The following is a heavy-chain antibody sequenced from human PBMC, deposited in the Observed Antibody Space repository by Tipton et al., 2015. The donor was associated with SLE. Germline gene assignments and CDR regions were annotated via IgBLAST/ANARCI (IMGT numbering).Heavy chain of an antibody. CDR1: GFTFDDYA. D-gene: IGHD3-3*01. CDR3: TTANYDFWSGYYYFDY. V-gene: IGHV3-9*01. J-gene: IGHJ4*02. CDR2: ISWNSGSI. Sequence: SLRLSCAASGFTFDDYAMHWVRQAPGKGLEWVSGISWNSGSIGYADSVKGRFTISRDNAKNSLYLQMNSLKTEDTAVYYCTTANYDFWSGYYYFDYWGQGTLVTVSS.